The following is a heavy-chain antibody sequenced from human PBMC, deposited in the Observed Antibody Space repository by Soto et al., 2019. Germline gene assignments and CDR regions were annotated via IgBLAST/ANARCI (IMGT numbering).Heavy chain of an antibody. CDR2: ISHSGNT. Sequence: QVQLQESGPGLVKPSQTLSLTCTVSGGSISSGGYYWTWIRQPPGKGLEWIGYISHSGNTYYNSSRKSRITIAVDTSKNQFSLKLSSVTAADTAVYDCGSDYCSRARCPGLDVWGQGTTVTVSS. CDR1: GGSISSGGYY. J-gene: IGHJ6*02. CDR3: GSDYCSRARCPGLDV. D-gene: IGHD2-2*01. V-gene: IGHV4-30-4*01.